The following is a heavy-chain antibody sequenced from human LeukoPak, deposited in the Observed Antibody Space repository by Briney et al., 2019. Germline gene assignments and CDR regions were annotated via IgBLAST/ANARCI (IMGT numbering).Heavy chain of an antibody. CDR3: ARGRSSYYYDSGGHRGYYYMDV. V-gene: IGHV3-21*01. D-gene: IGHD3-22*01. J-gene: IGHJ6*03. CDR2: ISSSTYI. CDR1: GFTFNSYT. Sequence: GGSLRLSCTASGFTFNSYTMNWVRQAPGKGLEWVLSISSSTYIYYADSVKGRFTISRDNAKNSLYLQMNSLRAEDTAVYFCARGRSSYYYDSGGHRGYYYMDVWGKGTTVTVSS.